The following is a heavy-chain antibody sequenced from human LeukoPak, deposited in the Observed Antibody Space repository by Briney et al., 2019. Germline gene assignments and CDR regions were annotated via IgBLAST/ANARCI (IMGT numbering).Heavy chain of an antibody. CDR1: GFTFTSSA. CDR3: AKLHNWNDKSMDV. D-gene: IGHD1-1*01. CDR2: IVVGSGNT. Sequence: SVKVSCKASGFTFTSSAVQWVRQARGQRLEWIGWIVVGSGNTNYAQKFQERVTITRDMSTSTAYMELSSLRSEDTAVYYCAKLHNWNDKSMDVWGKGTTVTVSS. J-gene: IGHJ6*04. V-gene: IGHV1-58*01.